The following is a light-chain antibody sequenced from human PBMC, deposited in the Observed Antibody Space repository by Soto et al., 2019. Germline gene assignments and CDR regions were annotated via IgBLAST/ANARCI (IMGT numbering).Light chain of an antibody. J-gene: IGKJ1*01. CDR2: GPS. V-gene: IGKV3D-7*01. Sequence: TLSLSHGERATLSCGASESVGSNYLAWYQQKPGLAPRLLVYGPSTRATGIPDRFRGSGSGTEFTLISISMRTGDVEVCASYKLDPGTTCRQGAK. CDR1: ESVGSNY. CDR3: YKLDPGTT.